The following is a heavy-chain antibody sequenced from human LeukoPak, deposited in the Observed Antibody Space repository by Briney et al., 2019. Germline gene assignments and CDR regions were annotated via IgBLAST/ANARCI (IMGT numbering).Heavy chain of an antibody. Sequence: GGSLRLSCAASGFTFSNAWMSWVRQAPGKGLEWVGLIKSKTDGGTTDYAAPVKGRFTISRDDSRNPLYLQMNSLKTEDTAVYYCITGASDYWGQGTLVTVSS. CDR2: IKSKTDGGTT. CDR1: GFTFSNAW. V-gene: IGHV3-15*01. J-gene: IGHJ4*02. CDR3: ITGASDY.